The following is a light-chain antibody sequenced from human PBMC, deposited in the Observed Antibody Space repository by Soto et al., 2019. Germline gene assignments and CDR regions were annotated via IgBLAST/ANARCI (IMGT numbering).Light chain of an antibody. CDR2: AVT. V-gene: IGLV2-23*02. J-gene: IGLJ2*01. CDR3: CSYAGPSIHVL. Sequence: QSALTQSASVSGSPGQSITISCTGTSSDVGSYNLVSWYQQHPGKAPKLMIYAVTKRPSGVSNRFSGSKSGNTASLTISGLQAEDEADYYCCSYAGPSIHVLFGGGTKLTVL. CDR1: SSDVGSYNL.